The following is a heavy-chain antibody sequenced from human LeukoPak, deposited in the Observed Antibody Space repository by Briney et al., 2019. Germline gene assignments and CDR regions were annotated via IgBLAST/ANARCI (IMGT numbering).Heavy chain of an antibody. CDR3: ARGPTRPGYYYYYGMDV. J-gene: IGHJ6*02. CDR2: INHSGST. D-gene: IGHD1-14*01. Sequence: SETLSLTCAVYGGSFSGYYWSWIRQPPGKGLEWIGEINHSGSTNYNPSLKSRVTISVDTSKNQFSLKLSSVTAADTAVYYCARGPTRPGYYYYYGMDVWGQGTTVTVFS. V-gene: IGHV4-34*01. CDR1: GGSFSGYY.